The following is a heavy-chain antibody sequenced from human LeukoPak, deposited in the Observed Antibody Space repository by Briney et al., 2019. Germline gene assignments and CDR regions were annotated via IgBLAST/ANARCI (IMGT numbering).Heavy chain of an antibody. Sequence: GGSLRLSCAASGFTLSSYAMNWVRQAPGKGLEWVSYISSSSSTIYYADSVKGRFTISRDNAKNSLYLQMNSLRDEDMAVYYCARGSLGHYWYFDLWGRGTLVTVSS. CDR1: GFTLSSYA. CDR2: ISSSSSTI. J-gene: IGHJ2*01. V-gene: IGHV3-48*02. CDR3: ARGSLGHYWYFDL.